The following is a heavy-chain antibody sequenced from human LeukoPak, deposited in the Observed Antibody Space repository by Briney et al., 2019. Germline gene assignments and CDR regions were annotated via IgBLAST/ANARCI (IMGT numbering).Heavy chain of an antibody. Sequence: PGGSLRLSCAASGFTFSTYWMYWVRHAPGKGPVWVSFINEDGSSSKYADSVKGRFTISRDNAKNTLYLQMNSLSAEDTAIYYCTGLDYWGQGTPVTVSS. CDR3: TGLDY. J-gene: IGHJ4*02. CDR2: INEDGSSS. V-gene: IGHV3-74*03. CDR1: GFTFSTYW.